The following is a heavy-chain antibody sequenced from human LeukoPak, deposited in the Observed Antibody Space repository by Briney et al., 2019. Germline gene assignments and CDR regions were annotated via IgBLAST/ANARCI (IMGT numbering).Heavy chain of an antibody. J-gene: IGHJ6*03. CDR3: ARTNGDWNSAYYYYMDV. D-gene: IGHD1-7*01. CDR2: IYYSGST. CDR1: GGSISSYY. V-gene: IGHV4-59*01. Sequence: PSETLSLTCTVSGGSISSYYWSWIRQPPGKGLEWIGYIYYSGSTNCNPSLKSRVTISVDTSKNQFSLKLSSVTAADTAVYYCARTNGDWNSAYYYYMDVWGKGTTVTVSS.